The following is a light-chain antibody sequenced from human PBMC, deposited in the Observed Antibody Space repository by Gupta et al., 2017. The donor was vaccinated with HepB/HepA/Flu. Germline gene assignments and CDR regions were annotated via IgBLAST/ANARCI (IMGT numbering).Light chain of an antibody. CDR2: YDG. Sequence: SYVLTQPPSVSVAPGETARISCGGDNIESKNVHWYQQRPGQAPVLVVDYDGDRPSGIPARFSGDTYCNTATLKTSSGEDGDEAIDYWYVWDNNSEHRKCFGGGTKLTVL. CDR1: NIESKN. J-gene: IGLJ2*01. V-gene: IGLV3-21*02. CDR3: YVWDNNSEHRKC.